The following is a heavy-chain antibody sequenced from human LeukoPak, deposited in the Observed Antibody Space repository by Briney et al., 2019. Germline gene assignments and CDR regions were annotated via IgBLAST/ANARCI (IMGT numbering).Heavy chain of an antibody. CDR2: IYTSGST. D-gene: IGHD4-17*01. V-gene: IGHV4-4*07. Sequence: SETLSLTCTVSGGSISSYYWSWIRQPAGKGLEWIGRIYTSGSTNYNPSLKSRVTMSVDTSKNQFSLKLSSVTAADTAVYYCARQDVYGDSYYFDHWGQGTLVTVSS. CDR3: ARQDVYGDSYYFDH. J-gene: IGHJ4*02. CDR1: GGSISSYY.